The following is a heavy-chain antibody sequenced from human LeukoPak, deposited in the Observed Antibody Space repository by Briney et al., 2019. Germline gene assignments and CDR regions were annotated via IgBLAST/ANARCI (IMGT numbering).Heavy chain of an antibody. CDR3: AKGDYYDSSGYYYRPLGYFDY. CDR2: ISGSGGST. V-gene: IGHV3-23*01. D-gene: IGHD3-22*01. J-gene: IGHJ4*02. CDR1: GFTFSSYA. Sequence: GGSLRLSCAASGFTFSSYAMSWVRQAPGKGLEWVSAISGSGGSTYYADSVKGRFTISRDNSKNTLYLQMNSLRAEDTAVYYCAKGDYYDSSGYYYRPLGYFDYWGQGTLVTVSS.